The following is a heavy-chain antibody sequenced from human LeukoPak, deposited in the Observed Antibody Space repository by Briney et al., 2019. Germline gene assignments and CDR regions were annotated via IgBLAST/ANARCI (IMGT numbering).Heavy chain of an antibody. V-gene: IGHV4-34*01. CDR2: INHSGST. Sequence: PSETLSLTCAGYGGSFSGYYWSWIRQPPGKGLEWIGEINHSGSTNYNPSLKSRVTISVDTSKNQLSLKLRSVTAADTAIYYCARASFNVVFRNWFDPWGQGTLVTV. D-gene: IGHD2-8*01. J-gene: IGHJ5*02. CDR3: ARASFNVVFRNWFDP. CDR1: GGSFSGYY.